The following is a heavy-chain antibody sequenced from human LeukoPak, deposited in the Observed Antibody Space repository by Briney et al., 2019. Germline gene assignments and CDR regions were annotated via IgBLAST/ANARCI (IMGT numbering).Heavy chain of an antibody. Sequence: ASVKVSCKASGYTFTSHAMNWVRQAPGQGLEWMGWISAYNGNTNYAQKLQGRVTMTTDTSTSTAYMELRSLRSDDTAVYYCARDGLGYCSGGSCHYYMDVWGKGTTVTVSS. V-gene: IGHV1-18*01. CDR3: ARDGLGYCSGGSCHYYMDV. CDR2: ISAYNGNT. CDR1: GYTFTSHA. J-gene: IGHJ6*03. D-gene: IGHD2-15*01.